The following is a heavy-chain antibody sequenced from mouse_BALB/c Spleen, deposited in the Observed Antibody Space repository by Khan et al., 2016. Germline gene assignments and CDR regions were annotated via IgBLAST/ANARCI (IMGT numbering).Heavy chain of an antibody. D-gene: IGHD1-1*01. V-gene: IGHV3-1*02. CDR3: ARYYYGGAPWFAY. CDR2: IHYSGST. CDR1: GFSITSDYS. Sequence: EVQLQESGPDLVKPSQSLSLTCTVTGFSITSDYSWHWIRQFPGNKLEWMGYIHYSGSTNYNPSHKSRISITRDTSKNQFFLQLNSVTTGDTATFYCARYYYGGAPWFAYWGQGTLVTVSA. J-gene: IGHJ3*01.